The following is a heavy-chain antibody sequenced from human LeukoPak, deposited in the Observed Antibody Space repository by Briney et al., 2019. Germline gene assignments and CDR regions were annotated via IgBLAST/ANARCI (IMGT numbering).Heavy chain of an antibody. V-gene: IGHV1-2*02. CDR3: ACDSSGYYYGYAFDI. J-gene: IGHJ3*02. CDR2: INPNSGGT. Sequence: ASVKVSCKASGYTFTGYYMHWVRQAPGQGLEWMGWINPNSGGTNYAQKFQGRVTMTRDTSISTAYMELSRLRSDDTAVYYCACDSSGYYYGYAFDIWGQGTMVTVSS. CDR1: GYTFTGYY. D-gene: IGHD3-22*01.